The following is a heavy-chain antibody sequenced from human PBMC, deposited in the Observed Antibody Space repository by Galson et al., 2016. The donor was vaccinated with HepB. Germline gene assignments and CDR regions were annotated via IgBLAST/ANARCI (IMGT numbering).Heavy chain of an antibody. J-gene: IGHJ4*02. D-gene: IGHD2-21*01. Sequence: TLSLTCTVSGGSISSGGYSWSWIRQPPGKGLEWIGYIYHSGNTYYNPSLRSRVTISVERSKDQFSLDLRSVTAADTAVYYCASGGATEYKTSWYFDNGGQGILVPVSS. CDR1: GGSISSGGYS. CDR3: ASGGATEYKTSWYFDN. V-gene: IGHV4-30-2*01. CDR2: IYHSGNT.